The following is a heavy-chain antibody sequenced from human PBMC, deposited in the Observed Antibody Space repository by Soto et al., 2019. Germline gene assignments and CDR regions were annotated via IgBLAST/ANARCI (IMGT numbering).Heavy chain of an antibody. V-gene: IGHV1-46*01. CDR1: GYTFTSYY. Sequence: ASVKVSCKASGYTFTSYYMHWVRQAPGQGLEWMGIINPSGGSTSYAQKFQGRVTMTRDTSTSTVYMELSSLRSEDTAVDYCVQAVAKIIFYSWGQGSLVPFAS. J-gene: IGHJ4*02. D-gene: IGHD5-12*01. CDR3: VQAVAKIIFYS. CDR2: INPSGGST.